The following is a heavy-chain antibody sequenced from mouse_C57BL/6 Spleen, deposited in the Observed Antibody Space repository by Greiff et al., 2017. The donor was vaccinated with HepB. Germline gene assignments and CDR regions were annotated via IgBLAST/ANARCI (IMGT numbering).Heavy chain of an antibody. Sequence: VQLQQSGAELVRPGASVKLSCKASGYTFTDYYINWVKQRPGQGLEWIARIYPGSGNTYYNEKFKGKATLTAEKSSSTAYMQLSSLTSEYSAVYFYAREDSNAGWFAYWGQGTLVTVAA. CDR3: AREDSNAGWFAY. V-gene: IGHV1-76*01. D-gene: IGHD2-5*01. J-gene: IGHJ3*01. CDR1: GYTFTDYY. CDR2: IYPGSGNT.